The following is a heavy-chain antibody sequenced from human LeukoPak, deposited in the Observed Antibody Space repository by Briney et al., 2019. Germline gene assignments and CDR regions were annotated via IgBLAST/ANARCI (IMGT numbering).Heavy chain of an antibody. CDR2: ISTGTYI. D-gene: IGHD2/OR15-2a*01. V-gene: IGHV3-21*05. Sequence: GGSLSLSWAASGFTFSSYSTNWVRQAPGKGLEWISHISTGTYIAYTDSVKGRFTISRDNAKNTLYLQMNSLRAEDTAVYYCARDNSYFDYWGQGTLVTVSS. J-gene: IGHJ4*02. CDR3: ARDNSYFDY. CDR1: GFTFSSYS.